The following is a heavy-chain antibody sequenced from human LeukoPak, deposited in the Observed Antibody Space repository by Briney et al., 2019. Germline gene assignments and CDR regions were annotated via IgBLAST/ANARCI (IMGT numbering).Heavy chain of an antibody. Sequence: VASVKVSCKASGYTFTGYYIHWVRQAPGQGLECMGWINPNSGGTNYAQKFQGRVTMTRDTSISTAYMELSRLRSDDTAVYYCARDNGYGSGSYYLIDYWGQGTLVTVSS. D-gene: IGHD3-10*01. V-gene: IGHV1-2*02. CDR1: GYTFTGYY. CDR3: ARDNGYGSGSYYLIDY. J-gene: IGHJ4*02. CDR2: INPNSGGT.